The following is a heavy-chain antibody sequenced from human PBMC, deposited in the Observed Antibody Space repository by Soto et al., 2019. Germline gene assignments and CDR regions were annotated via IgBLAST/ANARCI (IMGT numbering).Heavy chain of an antibody. Sequence: QVQLQQWGAGLLKPSETLSLTCAVYGGSFSGYYWSWIRQPPGKGLEWIGEINHSGSTNYNPSLKSRVTISVDTSKNQFSLKLSSVTAADTAVHYCARVPALRLMTTANLRRNPSRYYFDYWGQGTLVTVSS. V-gene: IGHV4-34*01. CDR3: ARVPALRLMTTANLRRNPSRYYFDY. CDR2: INHSGST. CDR1: GGSFSGYY. D-gene: IGHD4-17*01. J-gene: IGHJ4*02.